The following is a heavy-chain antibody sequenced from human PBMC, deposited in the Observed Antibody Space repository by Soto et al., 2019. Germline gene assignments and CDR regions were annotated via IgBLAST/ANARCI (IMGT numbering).Heavy chain of an antibody. CDR3: ARVPMVRGVIIGGFLDYYYYYGMDV. CDR1: GYPFTSYA. D-gene: IGHD3-10*01. CDR2: INAGNGNT. Sequence: ASLKVSCKSSGYPFTSYAIHWVRQAPGQRLEWMGWINAGNGNTKYSQKFQGRVTITRDTSASTAYMELSSLRSEDTAVYYCARVPMVRGVIIGGFLDYYYYYGMDVWGQGTTVTVSS. V-gene: IGHV1-3*01. J-gene: IGHJ6*02.